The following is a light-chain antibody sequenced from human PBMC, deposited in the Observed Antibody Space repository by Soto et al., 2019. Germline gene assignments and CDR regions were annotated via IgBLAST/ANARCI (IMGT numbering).Light chain of an antibody. CDR2: EVS. V-gene: IGLV2-23*02. J-gene: IGLJ1*01. CDR1: SSDVGSSNL. Sequence: QSVLTQPASVSGSPGQSITFSCTGTSSDVGSSNLVSWYQQHPGKAPKLLIYEVSKRPSGVSNRFSGSKSSNTASLTISGLQAEDEADYYCCSYAGSSTHVFGTGTKVTVL. CDR3: CSYAGSSTHV.